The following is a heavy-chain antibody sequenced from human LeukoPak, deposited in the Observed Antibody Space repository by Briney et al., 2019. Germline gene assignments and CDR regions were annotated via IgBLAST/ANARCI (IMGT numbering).Heavy chain of an antibody. CDR1: GYTFTSYD. V-gene: IGHV1-8*01. D-gene: IGHD3-9*01. CDR3: AREETYYDILTGAYYYYGMDV. CDR2: MNPNSGNT. Sequence: ASVKVSCEASGYTFTSYDINWVRQATGQGLEWMGWMNPNSGNTGYAQKFQGRVTMTRNTSISTAYMELSSLRSEDTAVYYCAREETYYDILTGAYYYYGMDVWGQGTTVTVSS. J-gene: IGHJ6*02.